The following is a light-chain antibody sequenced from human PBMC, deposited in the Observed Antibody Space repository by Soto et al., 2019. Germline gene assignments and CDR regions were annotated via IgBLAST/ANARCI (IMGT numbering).Light chain of an antibody. J-gene: IGLJ1*01. CDR3: SSYAGSNNRYV. CDR1: SSDVGGYNC. Sequence: QPVLTQPPSASGSPGQSVTISCTGTSSDVGGYNCVSWYQQHPGKAPKLIIYEVTKRPSGVPDRFSGSKSGNTASLTVSGLQAEDEAHYYCSSYAGSNNRYVFGTGTKLTVL. V-gene: IGLV2-8*01. CDR2: EVT.